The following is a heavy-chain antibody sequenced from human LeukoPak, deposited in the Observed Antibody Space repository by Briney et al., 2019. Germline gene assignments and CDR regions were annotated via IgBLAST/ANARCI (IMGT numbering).Heavy chain of an antibody. CDR3: ARAGFGESLKDYYGMDV. D-gene: IGHD3-10*01. Sequence: PGGSLRLSCAASGFTFSSYWMHWVRQAPGKGLVWVSRIDSDGSSTSYADSVKGRFTISRDNAKNTLYLQMNSLRAEDTAVYYCARAGFGESLKDYYGMDVWGQGTTVTVSS. J-gene: IGHJ6*02. CDR2: IDSDGSST. CDR1: GFTFSSYW. V-gene: IGHV3-74*01.